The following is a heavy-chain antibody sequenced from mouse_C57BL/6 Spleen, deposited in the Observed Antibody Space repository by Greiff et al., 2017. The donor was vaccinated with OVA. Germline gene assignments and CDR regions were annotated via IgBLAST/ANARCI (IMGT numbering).Heavy chain of an antibody. J-gene: IGHJ3*01. CDR2: IDPETGGT. D-gene: IGHD1-1*01. CDR3: TRTYYGSSYGFAY. Sequence: QVQLQQSGAELVRPGASVTLSCKASGYTFTDYEMHWVKQTPVHGLEWIGAIDPETGGTAYNQKFKGKAILTADKSSSTAYMELRSLTSEDSAVYYCTRTYYGSSYGFAYWGQGTLVTVSA. V-gene: IGHV1-15*01. CDR1: GYTFTDYE.